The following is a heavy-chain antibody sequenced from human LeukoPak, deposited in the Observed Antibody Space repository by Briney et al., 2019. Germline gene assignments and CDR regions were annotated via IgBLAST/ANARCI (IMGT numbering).Heavy chain of an antibody. CDR2: IHRSGSP. CDR1: LDSTTSNF. V-gene: IGHV4-4*02. J-gene: IGHJ4*02. D-gene: IGHD1-14*01. CDR3: AREILGGFNPGAY. Sequence: SETLSLTCTVSLDSTTSNFWSWVRQSPGKGLEWIGEIHRSGSPNYNPSLQSRVTISIDRSRNQIALELSSVTAADTAVYYCAREILGGFNPGAYWGQGTLVTVSA.